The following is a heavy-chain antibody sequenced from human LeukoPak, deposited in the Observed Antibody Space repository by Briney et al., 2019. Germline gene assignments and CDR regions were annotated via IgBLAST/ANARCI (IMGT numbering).Heavy chain of an antibody. CDR3: AREHPDCGGDCYLFDY. D-gene: IGHD2-21*02. J-gene: IGHJ4*02. V-gene: IGHV1-2*02. Sequence: ASVKVSCKASGYTFTGYYMHWVRQAPGQGLEWMGWINPNSGGTNYAQKFQGRVTMTRDTSIGTAYMELSRPRSDDTAVYYCAREHPDCGGDCYLFDYWGQGTLVTVSS. CDR2: INPNSGGT. CDR1: GYTFTGYY.